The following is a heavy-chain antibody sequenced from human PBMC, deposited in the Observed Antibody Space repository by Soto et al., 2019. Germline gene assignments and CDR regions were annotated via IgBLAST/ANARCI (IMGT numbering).Heavy chain of an antibody. CDR1: GYTFTSYG. D-gene: IGHD6-13*01. Sequence: QVQLVQSGAEVKKPGASVKVSCKASGYTFTSYGIIWVRQAPGQGLEWVGWISPYNGNTNYALKLQGRVTMTTDTSTSTAYMELRSLRSDDTAVYYCSGDTSTSWYDSMFWGQGTLVTVSA. V-gene: IGHV1-18*01. J-gene: IGHJ4*02. CDR3: SGDTSTSWYDSMF. CDR2: ISPYNGNT.